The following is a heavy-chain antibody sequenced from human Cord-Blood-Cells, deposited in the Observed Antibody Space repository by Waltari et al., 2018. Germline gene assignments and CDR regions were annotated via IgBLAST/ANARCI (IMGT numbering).Heavy chain of an antibody. CDR2: IYYSGST. Sequence: LKLQESGPGLVKPSETLSLTCTGSDGSLSSSSYYWGWFRQPPGKGLEWIGSIYYSGSTYYNPSLKSRVTISVDTSKNQFSLKLSSVTAADTAVYYCARISGSGWYFDYWGQGTLVTVSS. J-gene: IGHJ4*02. V-gene: IGHV4-39*01. D-gene: IGHD6-19*01. CDR1: DGSLSSSSYY. CDR3: ARISGSGWYFDY.